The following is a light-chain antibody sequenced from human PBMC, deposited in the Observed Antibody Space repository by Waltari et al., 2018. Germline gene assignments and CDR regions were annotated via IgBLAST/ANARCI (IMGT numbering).Light chain of an antibody. CDR3: AAWDDSLSGVL. CDR2: KNS. J-gene: IGLJ2*01. V-gene: IGLV1-47*01. Sequence: QSVLTQPPSASGTPGQRVTISCSGSSSNIGGNSVYWYRPLPGTAPKVVIYKNSQRPSGVPDRFSGSKSGTSASLAISGLRSEDEADYYCAAWDDSLSGVLFGGGTKLTVL. CDR1: SSNIGGNS.